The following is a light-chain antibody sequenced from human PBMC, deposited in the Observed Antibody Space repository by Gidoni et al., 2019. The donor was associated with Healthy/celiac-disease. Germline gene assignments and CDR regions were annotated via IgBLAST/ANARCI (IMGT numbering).Light chain of an antibody. CDR2: GAS. J-gene: IGKJ2*01. CDR3: QQYGSSPPYT. CDR1: QSVSSSY. Sequence: ERVLTQSPGTLSLSPGERATLSCSARQSVSSSYVAWYQQKPGQAPRLLIYGASSRATGIPHRFSGSGSGTDFTLTISRLEPEDFAVYFCQQYGSSPPYTFGQGTKLEIK. V-gene: IGKV3-20*01.